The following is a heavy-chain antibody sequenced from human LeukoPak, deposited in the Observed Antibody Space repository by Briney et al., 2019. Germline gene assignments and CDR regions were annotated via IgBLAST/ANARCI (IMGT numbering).Heavy chain of an antibody. J-gene: IGHJ5*02. Sequence: ASVKVSCKASGYTFTSYAMHWVRQAPGQRLEWMGWINAGNGNTKYSQKFQGRVTITRDTSASTAYIELSSLRSEDTAVYYCARAMVRNLNNWFDPWGQGTLVTVSS. CDR2: INAGNGNT. CDR3: ARAMVRNLNNWFDP. CDR1: GYTFTSYA. V-gene: IGHV1-3*01. D-gene: IGHD3-10*01.